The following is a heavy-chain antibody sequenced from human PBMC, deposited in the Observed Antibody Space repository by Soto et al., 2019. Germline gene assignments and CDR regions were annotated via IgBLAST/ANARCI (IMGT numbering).Heavy chain of an antibody. D-gene: IGHD4-17*01. CDR1: GFTVSSNF. Sequence: EVQLVVSGGGLVQPGGSLRLSCAASGFTVSSNFMSWVRQAPGKVLEWVSIIYSDGSTYYADSVKGRFTISRDNSKNTLYLQMNSLRADDTAVYYCASRRNPYGAYDYWGQGTLVTVSS. V-gene: IGHV3-66*01. CDR3: ASRRNPYGAYDY. CDR2: IYSDGST. J-gene: IGHJ4*02.